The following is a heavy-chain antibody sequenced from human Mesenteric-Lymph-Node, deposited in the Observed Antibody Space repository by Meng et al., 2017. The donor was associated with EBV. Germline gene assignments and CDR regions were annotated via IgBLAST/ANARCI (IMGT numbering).Heavy chain of an antibody. J-gene: IGHJ4*02. CDR2: INHSGST. Sequence: QVQRRQWGPGLLKPSETLALTCAGYGGSFSGYYWSWIRQPPGKGLEWIGEINHSGSTNYNPSLKSRVTISVDTSKNQFSLKLSSVTAADTAVYYCARGEKGPIDYWGQGTLVTVSS. CDR3: ARGEKGPIDY. V-gene: IGHV4-34*01. CDR1: GGSFSGYY.